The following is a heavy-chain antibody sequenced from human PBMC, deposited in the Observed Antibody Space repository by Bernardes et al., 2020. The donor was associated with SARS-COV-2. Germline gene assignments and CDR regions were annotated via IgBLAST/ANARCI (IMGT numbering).Heavy chain of an antibody. CDR2: ISSTSTII. V-gene: IGHV3-48*02. Sequence: GGSLRLSCAASGFPFSSYSMTWVRQAPGKGLEWISYISSTSTIIDYADSVKGRFTISRDNAKNSLFLQMNSLRDEDTAVYYCAKRGGYSFDYWGQGTLVTVSS. D-gene: IGHD3-16*01. CDR3: AKRGGYSFDY. J-gene: IGHJ4*02. CDR1: GFPFSSYS.